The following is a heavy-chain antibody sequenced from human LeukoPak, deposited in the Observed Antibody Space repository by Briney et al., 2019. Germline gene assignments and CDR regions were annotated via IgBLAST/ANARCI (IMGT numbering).Heavy chain of an antibody. Sequence: GRSLRLSCAASGFTFSSYGMHWVRQAPGKGLEWVAFIRYDGSNKYYADSVKGRFTISRDNSKNTLYLQMNSLRAEDTAVYYCAKDIRGYCSSTSCYYFDYWGQGTLVTVSS. CDR2: IRYDGSNK. D-gene: IGHD2-2*01. J-gene: IGHJ4*02. CDR3: AKDIRGYCSSTSCYYFDY. CDR1: GFTFSSYG. V-gene: IGHV3-30*02.